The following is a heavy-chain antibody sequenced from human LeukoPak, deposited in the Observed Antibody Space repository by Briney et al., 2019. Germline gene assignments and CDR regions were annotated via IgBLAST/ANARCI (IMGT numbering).Heavy chain of an antibody. CDR1: GYTFTTYV. D-gene: IGHD3/OR15-3a*01. Sequence: ASVKVSCKASGYTFTTYVVSWVRQAPGQGLEWMGWISTYNGNTEYVKSLQGRVTMTTDTSSSTAYMELRGLKSDDTAVYYCARFWTGYLPDYWGQGTLVTVSS. V-gene: IGHV1-18*01. J-gene: IGHJ4*02. CDR2: ISTYNGNT. CDR3: ARFWTGYLPDY.